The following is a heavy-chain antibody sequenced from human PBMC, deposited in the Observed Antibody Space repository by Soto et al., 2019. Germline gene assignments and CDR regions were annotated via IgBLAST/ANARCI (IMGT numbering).Heavy chain of an antibody. CDR2: ISGGGGTT. CDR3: AKDQGFYYGSGSYSDC. CDR1: GFTFGNSV. J-gene: IGHJ4*02. Sequence: GGSLRLSCAASGFTFGNSVMSWVRQTPGKGLEWVSAISGGGGTTYYADSVKGRFTISRDKSKNTLYLQMNSLRADDTAVYYCAKDQGFYYGSGSYSDCWGQGTLVTVSS. V-gene: IGHV3-23*01. D-gene: IGHD3-10*01.